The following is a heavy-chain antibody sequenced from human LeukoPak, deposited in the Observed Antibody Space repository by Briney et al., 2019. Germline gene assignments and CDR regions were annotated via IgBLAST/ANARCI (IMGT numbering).Heavy chain of an antibody. Sequence: GGSLRLSCAASGFTFSSYSMNWVRQAPGKGLEWVSSISSSSSYIYYADSVKGRFTISRDNAKNSLYLQMNSLRAEDTAVYYCAKDSDVSYDFWSGYYGWYFDYWGQGTLVTVSS. CDR3: AKDSDVSYDFWSGYYGWYFDY. V-gene: IGHV3-21*01. CDR2: ISSSSSYI. CDR1: GFTFSSYS. J-gene: IGHJ4*02. D-gene: IGHD3-3*01.